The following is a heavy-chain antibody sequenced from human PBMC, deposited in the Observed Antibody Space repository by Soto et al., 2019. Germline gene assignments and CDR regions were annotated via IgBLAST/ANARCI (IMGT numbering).Heavy chain of an antibody. D-gene: IGHD2-15*01. CDR1: GFTFTSYA. V-gene: IGHV3-30-3*01. CDR3: ASGGSSEWHAAYDDP. Sequence: QVQLVESGGGVVQPGRSLRLSCAASGFTFTSYAIHWVRQAPGKGLEWVALISYNGINKYYADSVKGRFTISRDNSKNAREPKMRMFRSVDTAMYDCASGGSSEWHAAYDDPWGQGTLVNVSS. CDR2: ISYNGINK. J-gene: IGHJ5*02.